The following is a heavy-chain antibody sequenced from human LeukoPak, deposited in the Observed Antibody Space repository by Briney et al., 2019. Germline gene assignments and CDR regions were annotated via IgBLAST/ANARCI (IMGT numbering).Heavy chain of an antibody. CDR3: AKDSAAMGYYYYGMDV. J-gene: IGHJ6*02. CDR2: ISYDGSNK. V-gene: IGHV3-30*18. CDR1: GFTFSSYG. D-gene: IGHD2-2*01. Sequence: GGSLRLSCAASGFTFSSYGMHWVRQAPGKGLEWVAVISYDGSNKYYADSVKGRFTISRDNSKNTLYLQMNSLRAEDTAVYYCAKDSAAMGYYYYGMDVWGQGTTVTVSS.